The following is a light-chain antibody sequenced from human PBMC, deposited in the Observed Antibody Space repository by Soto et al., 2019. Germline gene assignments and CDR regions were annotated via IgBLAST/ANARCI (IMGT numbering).Light chain of an antibody. CDR3: SSYTSSSTPYV. Sequence: QSALTQPASVSGSPGQSITISCTGTSSDVGGYNYVSWYQQHPGKAPKLMIYEVSNRPSGVSNRFSGSKSGNTASLTISGLKDEDEADYYCSSYTSSSTPYVFGTGTKLTVL. CDR2: EVS. V-gene: IGLV2-14*01. J-gene: IGLJ1*01. CDR1: SSDVGGYNY.